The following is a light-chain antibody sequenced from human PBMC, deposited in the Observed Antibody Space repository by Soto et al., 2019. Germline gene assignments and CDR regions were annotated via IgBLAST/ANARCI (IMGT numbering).Light chain of an antibody. V-gene: IGKV1-5*03. CDR1: QSISSW. CDR2: KAS. Sequence: DIQMTQSPSPLAASVGDRVTITCRASQSISSWLAWYQKKPGKAPKLLLYKASSLESGVTTRVGGSVSGTEFTLTSSSLQPDEFATYYCQQHNSYPWTVGRGTKVEI. CDR3: QQHNSYPWT. J-gene: IGKJ1*01.